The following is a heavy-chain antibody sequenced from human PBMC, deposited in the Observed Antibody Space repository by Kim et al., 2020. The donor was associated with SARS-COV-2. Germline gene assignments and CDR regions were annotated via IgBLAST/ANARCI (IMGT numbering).Heavy chain of an antibody. V-gene: IGHV4-59*13. Sequence: SETLSLTCTVSGGSISSYYWSWIRQPPGKGLEWIGYIYYSGSTNYNPSLKSRVTISVDTSKNQFSLKLSSVTAADTAVYYCARAMGSTEDILTGYWNYYYYGMDVWGPGTTGTVSS. J-gene: IGHJ6*02. CDR3: ARAMGSTEDILTGYWNYYYYGMDV. D-gene: IGHD3-9*01. CDR1: GGSISSYY. CDR2: IYYSGST.